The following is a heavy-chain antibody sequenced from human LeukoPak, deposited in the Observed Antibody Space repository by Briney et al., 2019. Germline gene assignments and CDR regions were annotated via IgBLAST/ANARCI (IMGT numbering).Heavy chain of an antibody. D-gene: IGHD4/OR15-4a*01. CDR1: GFIFDDYS. CDR2: ISGDGGST. V-gene: IGHV3-43*02. J-gene: IGHJ6*03. CDR3: AKDPENPLNYYHYMGV. Sequence: PGGSLRLSCAASGFIFDDYSMHWVRQAQGKGLEWVSLISGDGGSTYYADSVKGRFTISRDNSKNSLFLEMNSLRTEDTALYYCAKDPENPLNYYHYMGVWGKGTTVTISS.